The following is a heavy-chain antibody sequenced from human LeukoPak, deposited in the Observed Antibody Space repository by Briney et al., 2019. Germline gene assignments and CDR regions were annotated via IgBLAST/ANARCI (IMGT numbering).Heavy chain of an antibody. Sequence: GGSLRLSCAASGFTFSDYYMSWIRQAPGKGLEWVSYISSSGSTICYADSVKGRFTISRDNAKNSLHLQMNSLRAEDTAVYYCATVMIQLPNYWGQGTLVTVSS. V-gene: IGHV3-11*04. CDR2: ISSSGSTI. CDR1: GFTFSDYY. J-gene: IGHJ4*02. D-gene: IGHD5-18*01. CDR3: ATVMIQLPNY.